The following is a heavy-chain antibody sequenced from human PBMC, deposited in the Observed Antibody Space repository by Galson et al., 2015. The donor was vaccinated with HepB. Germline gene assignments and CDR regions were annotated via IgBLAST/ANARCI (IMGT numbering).Heavy chain of an antibody. CDR3: ARGSLGYGMDV. V-gene: IGHV3-30-3*01. Sequence: SLRLSCAASGFTFSSYAMHWVRQAPGKGLEWVAVISYDGSNKYYADSVKGRFTISRDNSKNTLYLQMNSLRAEDTAVYYCARGSLGYGMDVWGQGTTVTVSS. D-gene: IGHD3-16*01. CDR2: ISYDGSNK. CDR1: GFTFSSYA. J-gene: IGHJ6*02.